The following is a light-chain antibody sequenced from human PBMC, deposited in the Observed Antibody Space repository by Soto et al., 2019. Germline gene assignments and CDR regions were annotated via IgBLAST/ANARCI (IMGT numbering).Light chain of an antibody. CDR1: QGISTW. CDR2: DVS. V-gene: IGKV1-12*01. J-gene: IGKJ1*01. Sequence: EIQMTQSPSSVSASVGDRVTITCRASQGISTWLAWYQQKAGGAPQLLIYDVSTLYTGVPSRFSGTGSGTEFNLTISGLQPDDFATYFCQQYKSEWTFGQGTKVDIK. CDR3: QQYKSEWT.